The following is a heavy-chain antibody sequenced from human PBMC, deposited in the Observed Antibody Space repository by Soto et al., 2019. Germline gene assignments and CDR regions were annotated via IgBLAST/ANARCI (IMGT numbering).Heavy chain of an antibody. D-gene: IGHD2-15*01. Sequence: GGSLRLSCAASRISLSYYAMSWVRQAPGKGLEWVSVISGSGDATYYADSVKGRFTVFRDNSKNTLYLQVNSLRAEDTAVYYCAKAQEIGGNVNSLFDYWGQGTLVTVSS. CDR2: ISGSGDAT. CDR1: RISLSYYA. CDR3: AKAQEIGGNVNSLFDY. J-gene: IGHJ4*02. V-gene: IGHV3-23*01.